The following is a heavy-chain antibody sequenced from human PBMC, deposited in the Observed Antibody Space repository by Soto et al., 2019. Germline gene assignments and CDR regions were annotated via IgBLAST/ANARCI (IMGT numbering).Heavy chain of an antibody. D-gene: IGHD2-15*01. CDR2: IYPVDSDT. V-gene: IGHV5-51*01. CDR1: GYGFARHW. Sequence: PGKSLKISCKASGYGFARHWIGWVRQLPVKGIEWMGIIYPVDSDTRYNPSFQGQVTISADQSITTAHLQWSSLSASDTAIYYCASGSRDCSGGSCYAHWGQGTLVTVYS. J-gene: IGHJ4*02. CDR3: ASGSRDCSGGSCYAH.